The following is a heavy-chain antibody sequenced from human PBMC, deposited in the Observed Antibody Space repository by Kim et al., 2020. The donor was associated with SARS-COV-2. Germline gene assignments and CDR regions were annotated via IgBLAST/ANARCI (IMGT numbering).Heavy chain of an antibody. J-gene: IGHJ2*01. V-gene: IGHV4-39*01. D-gene: IGHD4-17*01. Sequence: SETLSLTCTVSGGSISSSSYYWGWIRQSPGKGLEWIGSIYYSGSTYYNPSLKSRVTISVDTSKNQFSLKLSSVTAADTAVYYCAAGDYFYWYFDLWGRGTLVTVSS. CDR3: AAGDYFYWYFDL. CDR1: GGSISSSSYY. CDR2: IYYSGST.